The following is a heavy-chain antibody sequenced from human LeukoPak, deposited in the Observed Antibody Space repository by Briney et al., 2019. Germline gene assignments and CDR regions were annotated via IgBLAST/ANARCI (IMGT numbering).Heavy chain of an antibody. CDR1: GYTFTSYA. V-gene: IGHV1-2*02. D-gene: IGHD3-22*01. Sequence: ASVKVSCKASGYTFTSYAMNWVRQAPGQGLEWMGWINPNSGGTNYAQKFQGRVTMTRDTSISTAYMELSRLRSDDTAVYYCARTYYYDSSGYYYVYFDYWGQGTLVTVSS. CDR3: ARTYYYDSSGYYYVYFDY. CDR2: INPNSGGT. J-gene: IGHJ4*02.